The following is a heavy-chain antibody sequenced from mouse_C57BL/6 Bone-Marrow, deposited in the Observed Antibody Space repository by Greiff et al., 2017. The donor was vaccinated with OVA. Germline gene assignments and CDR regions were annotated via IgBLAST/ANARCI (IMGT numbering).Heavy chain of an antibody. J-gene: IGHJ4*01. CDR2: ISYDGSN. Sequence: EVQLQESGPGLVKPSQSLSLTCSVTGYSITSGYYWNWIRQFPGNKLEWMGYISYDGSNNYNPSLKNRISITCDTSKNQFFLKLNSVTTEDTATYYCARAPYYYGSSPYAMDYWGQGTSVTVSS. CDR3: ARAPYYYGSSPYAMDY. V-gene: IGHV3-6*01. CDR1: GYSITSGYY. D-gene: IGHD1-1*01.